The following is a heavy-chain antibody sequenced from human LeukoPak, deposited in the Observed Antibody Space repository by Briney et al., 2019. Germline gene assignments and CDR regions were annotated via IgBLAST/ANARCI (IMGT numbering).Heavy chain of an antibody. J-gene: IGHJ6*02. CDR1: GGTFSSYA. Sequence: SVTVSCKASGGTFSSYAISWVRQAPGQGLEWMGGIIPIFGTANYAQKFQGRVTITADESTSTAYMELSSLRSEDTAVHYCAVGSSTGYYYGMDVWGQGTTVTVSS. D-gene: IGHD2-2*01. V-gene: IGHV1-69*13. CDR2: IIPIFGTA. CDR3: AVGSSTGYYYGMDV.